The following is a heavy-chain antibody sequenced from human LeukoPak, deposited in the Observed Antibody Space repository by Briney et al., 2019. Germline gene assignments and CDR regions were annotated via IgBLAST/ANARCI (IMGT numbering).Heavy chain of an antibody. J-gene: IGHJ4*02. CDR3: AREYTTVVTVGY. Sequence: ASVKVSCKASGYTFTGYYMRWVRQAPGQGLEWMGWINPNSGGTNYAQKFQGRVTMTRDTSISTAYMELSRLRSDDTAVYYCAREYTTVVTVGYWGQGTLVTVSS. D-gene: IGHD4-23*01. CDR2: INPNSGGT. V-gene: IGHV1-2*02. CDR1: GYTFTGYY.